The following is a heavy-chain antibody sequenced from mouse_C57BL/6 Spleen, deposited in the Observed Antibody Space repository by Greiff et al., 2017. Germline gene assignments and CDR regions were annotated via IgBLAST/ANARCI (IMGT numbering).Heavy chain of an antibody. CDR3: ARFDYDVSFAY. CDR2: IYPSDSET. Sequence: VQLQQSGAELVRPGSSVKLSCKASGYTFTSYWMDWVKQRPGQGLEWIGNIYPSDSETHYNQKFKDKATLTVDKSSSTAYMQLSSLTSEDSAVYYCARFDYDVSFAYWGQGTLVTVSA. CDR1: GYTFTSYW. J-gene: IGHJ3*01. V-gene: IGHV1-61*01. D-gene: IGHD2-4*01.